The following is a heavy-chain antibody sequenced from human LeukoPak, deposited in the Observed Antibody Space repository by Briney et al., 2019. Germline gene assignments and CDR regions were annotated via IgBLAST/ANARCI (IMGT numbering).Heavy chain of an antibody. Sequence: TSETLSLTCTVSNDSISSYYWSWIRQPPGKGLEWIGYIYYSGSTNYNPSLKSRVTISVDTSKNQFSLKLNSVTAADTAVYYCARQSNPDCSWGALDYWGQGTLVTVSS. CDR3: ARQSNPDCSWGALDY. CDR2: IYYSGST. CDR1: NDSISSYY. V-gene: IGHV4-59*08. J-gene: IGHJ4*02. D-gene: IGHD2-15*01.